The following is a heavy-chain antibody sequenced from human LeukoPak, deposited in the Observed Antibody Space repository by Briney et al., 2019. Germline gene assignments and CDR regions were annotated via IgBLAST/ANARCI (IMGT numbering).Heavy chain of an antibody. CDR1: GGSFSGYY. Sequence: SETLSLTCAVYGGSFSGYYWSWIRQPPGRGLEWIGEINHSGSTNYNPSLKSRVTISVDTSKNQFSLKLSSVTAADTAVYYCARVHIIPVIACPFDYWGQGTLVTVSS. CDR2: INHSGST. D-gene: IGHD2-21*01. V-gene: IGHV4-34*01. CDR3: ARVHIIPVIACPFDY. J-gene: IGHJ4*02.